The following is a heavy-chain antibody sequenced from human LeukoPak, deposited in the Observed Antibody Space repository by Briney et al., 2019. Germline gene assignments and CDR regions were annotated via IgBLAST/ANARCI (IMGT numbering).Heavy chain of an antibody. CDR1: GFTFRIYW. Sequence: GSLRLSCAASGFTFRIYWMSWVRQAPGKGLEWVANIKEDGSEKYYVDSVKGRFTISRDNAKNSLYLQMNSLRAEDTAVYYCARGHYDSGSSDYWGQGTLVTVSS. V-gene: IGHV3-7*01. CDR3: ARGHYDSGSSDY. CDR2: IKEDGSEK. D-gene: IGHD3-10*01. J-gene: IGHJ4*02.